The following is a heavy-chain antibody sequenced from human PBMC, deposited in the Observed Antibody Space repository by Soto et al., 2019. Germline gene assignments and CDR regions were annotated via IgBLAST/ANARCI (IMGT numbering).Heavy chain of an antibody. V-gene: IGHV3-7*01. D-gene: IGHD3-3*01. CDR2: IRQDGNEN. Sequence: EVQLVESGGGLVQPGGSLRLSCAASGFTFSNYWMSWVRQAPGKGLEWVANIRQDGNENYYVDSVKGRFTTSRDNTKNSIYLQMNSLGAEDPAVYFLSRDSYDCWKFDYWGRGTLVTVSS. CDR1: GFTFSNYW. CDR3: SRDSYDCWKFDY. J-gene: IGHJ4*02.